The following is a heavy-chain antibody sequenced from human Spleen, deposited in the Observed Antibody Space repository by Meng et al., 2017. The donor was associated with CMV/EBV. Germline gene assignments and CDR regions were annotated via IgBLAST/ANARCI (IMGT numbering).Heavy chain of an antibody. D-gene: IGHD6-6*01. CDR2: INPNTGGT. CDR1: GYTFTGYN. CDR3: ARGYSSSSRLDY. V-gene: IGHV1-2*02. Sequence: ASVKVSCKASGYTFTGYNMHWVRQAPGQGLEWMGWINPNTGGTKYAQKFQGRVTLTRDTSISTAYMELSRLRSDDTAVYYCARGYSSSSRLDYWGQGTLVTVSS. J-gene: IGHJ4*02.